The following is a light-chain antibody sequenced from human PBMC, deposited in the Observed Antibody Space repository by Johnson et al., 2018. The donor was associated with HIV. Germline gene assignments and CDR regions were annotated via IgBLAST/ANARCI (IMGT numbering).Light chain of an antibody. V-gene: IGLV1-51*01. CDR2: DNS. J-gene: IGLJ1*01. CDR1: SSNIGNNY. Sequence: QSVLTQPPSVSAAPGQKVTISCSGSSSNIGNNYVSWYQQLPGTAPKLLIYDNSKRPSGIPDRFSGSKSGTSATLGITGLQTGDEADYYCGTWDSSLSAGNVFGSGTKGTVL. CDR3: GTWDSSLSAGNV.